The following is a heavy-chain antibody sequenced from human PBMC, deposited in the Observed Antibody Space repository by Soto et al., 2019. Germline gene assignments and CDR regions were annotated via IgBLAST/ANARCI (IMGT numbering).Heavy chain of an antibody. J-gene: IGHJ6*02. Sequence: HPGGSLRLSCAASGFTFSSYGMHWVRQAPGKGLEWVAVISYDGSNKYYADSVKGRFTISRDNSKNTLYLQMSSLRAEDTAVYYCVKDGSSGWPYFYDMDVWGQGTTVTV. D-gene: IGHD6-19*01. CDR3: VKDGSSGWPYFYDMDV. V-gene: IGHV3-30*18. CDR2: ISYDGSNK. CDR1: GFTFSSYG.